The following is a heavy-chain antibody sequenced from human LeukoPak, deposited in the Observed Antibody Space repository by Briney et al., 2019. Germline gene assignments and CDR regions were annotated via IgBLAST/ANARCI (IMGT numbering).Heavy chain of an antibody. D-gene: IGHD6-6*01. CDR3: ARVPSKQFSSPHYYYYMDV. CDR1: GYTFTSYG. CDR2: ISAYNGNT. Sequence: ASVKVSCKASGYTFTSYGISWVRQAPGQGLEWMGWISAYNGNTNYAQKLQGRVTMTTDTSTSTAYMELRSLGSDDTAVYYCARVPSKQFSSPHYYYYMDVWGKGTTVTVSS. V-gene: IGHV1-18*01. J-gene: IGHJ6*03.